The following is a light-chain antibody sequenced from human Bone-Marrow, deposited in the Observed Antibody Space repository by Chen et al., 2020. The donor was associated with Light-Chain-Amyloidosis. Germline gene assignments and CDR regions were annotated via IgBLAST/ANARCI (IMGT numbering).Light chain of an antibody. J-gene: IGLJ1*01. Sequence: QAALTQPRSVSGSPGQPVSTSSTGTSVDVGGYDFFSCYQKHPVKAPKLMIYDVSKRPAGVPARFSGSKSGNTASLTISGLQADDEADYYCCSYAGSYSLYVFGSGTKVTVL. V-gene: IGLV2-11*01. CDR3: CSYAGSYSLYV. CDR1: SVDVGGYDF. CDR2: DVS.